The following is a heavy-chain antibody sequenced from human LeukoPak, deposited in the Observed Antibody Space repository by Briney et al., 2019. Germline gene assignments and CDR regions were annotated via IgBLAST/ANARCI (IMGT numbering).Heavy chain of an antibody. D-gene: IGHD6-13*01. CDR2: IYYSGST. CDR1: GGSISSSSYY. V-gene: IGHV4-39*01. Sequence: KPSETLSLTCTVSGGSISSSSYYWGWIRQPPGKGLEWIGSIYYSGSTYYNPSLKSRVTISVDTSKNQFSLKLSSVTAADTAVYYCAYGLAAAGLYWGQGTLVTVPS. CDR3: AYGLAAAGLY. J-gene: IGHJ4*02.